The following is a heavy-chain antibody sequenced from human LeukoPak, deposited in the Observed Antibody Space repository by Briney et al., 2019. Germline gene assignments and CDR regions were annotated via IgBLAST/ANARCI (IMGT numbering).Heavy chain of an antibody. Sequence: GGSLRLSCAASGFTFSSYAMSWVRQAPGKGLEWVTAISGNGGSTYFADSVRGRFAISRDNSKNTLYLQMNSLSTEDAAVYYCVRDVDGGSSGGYYHFDYWGRGTLVTVSS. CDR3: VRDVDGGSSGGYYHFDY. J-gene: IGHJ4*02. V-gene: IGHV3-23*01. CDR2: ISGNGGST. CDR1: GFTFSSYA. D-gene: IGHD1-26*01.